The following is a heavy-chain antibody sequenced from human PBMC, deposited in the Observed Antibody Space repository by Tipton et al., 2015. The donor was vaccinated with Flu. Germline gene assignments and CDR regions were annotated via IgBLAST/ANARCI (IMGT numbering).Heavy chain of an antibody. D-gene: IGHD1-14*01. CDR1: GGSISSYY. CDR3: ATRTRHRDYYGMDV. Sequence: LRLSCTVSGGSISSYYWSWIRQPPGKGLEWIGYIYYSGSTNYNPSLKSRVTISVDTSKNQFSLKLSSVTAADTAVYYCATRTRHRDYYGMDVWGQGTTVTVSS. CDR2: IYYSGST. J-gene: IGHJ6*02. V-gene: IGHV4-59*01.